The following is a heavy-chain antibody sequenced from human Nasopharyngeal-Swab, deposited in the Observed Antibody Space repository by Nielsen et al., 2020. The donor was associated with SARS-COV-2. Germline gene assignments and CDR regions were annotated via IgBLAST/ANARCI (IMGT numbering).Heavy chain of an antibody. J-gene: IGHJ4*02. Sequence: GGSLRLSCAASGFTFSSYGMHWVRQAPGKGLEWVAVISYDGSNKYYADSVKGRFTISRDNSKNTLYLQMNSLRAEDTAVYYCARAKWLRANFDYWGQGTLVTVSS. CDR3: ARAKWLRANFDY. V-gene: IGHV3-30*03. CDR1: GFTFSSYG. CDR2: ISYDGSNK. D-gene: IGHD5-12*01.